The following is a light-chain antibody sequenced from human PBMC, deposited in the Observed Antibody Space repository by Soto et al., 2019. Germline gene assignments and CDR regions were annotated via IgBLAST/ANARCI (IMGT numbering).Light chain of an antibody. CDR2: GAS. CDR1: QSVSSSY. Sequence: IVLTQSPGTLSLSPGERGPLSCRASQSVSSSYLAWYQQKPGQAPRLLIYGASSRATGIPDRFSGSGSGTDFTLTISRLEPEDFAVYYCQQYGSSRTFGQGTKVDIK. CDR3: QQYGSSRT. J-gene: IGKJ1*01. V-gene: IGKV3-20*01.